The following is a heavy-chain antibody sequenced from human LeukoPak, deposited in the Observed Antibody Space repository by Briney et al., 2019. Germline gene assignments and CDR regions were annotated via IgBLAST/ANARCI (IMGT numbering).Heavy chain of an antibody. J-gene: IGHJ4*02. CDR2: IIPIFGTA. V-gene: IGHV1-69*13. Sequence: SVKVSCKASGGTFSSYAISWVRQAPGQGLEWMGGIIPIFGTANYAQKFQGRVTITADESTSTAYMELSSLRSEDTAVYYRARENAGLGVLPYYFDHWGQGALSPSPQ. CDR3: ARENAGLGVLPYYFDH. D-gene: IGHD3-10*01. CDR1: GGTFSSYA.